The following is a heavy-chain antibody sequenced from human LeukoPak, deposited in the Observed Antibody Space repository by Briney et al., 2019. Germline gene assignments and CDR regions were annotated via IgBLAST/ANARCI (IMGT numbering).Heavy chain of an antibody. CDR3: VVVVATPRFYCGMDV. CDR2: IYTSGSN. CDR1: GGSISSYY. J-gene: IGHJ6*02. V-gene: IGHV4-4*07. Sequence: SETLSLTCTVSGGSISSYYWSWLRQPAGKGLEWIGRIYTSGSNNYNHSLKSLVTMSVDTSKNQFSLKLSSVTAADTAVYYCVVVVATPRFYCGMDVWGQGTTVTVSS. D-gene: IGHD2-15*01.